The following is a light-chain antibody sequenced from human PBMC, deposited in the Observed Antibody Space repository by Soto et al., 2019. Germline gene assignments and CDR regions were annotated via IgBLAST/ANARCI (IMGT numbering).Light chain of an antibody. V-gene: IGLV1-40*01. CDR1: SSNIGAGYD. CDR3: QSYDSSSWV. Sequence: QSVLTQPPSVSGAPGKRVTISCTGSSSNIGAGYDVHWYQQLPGTAPKLLIYGNSNRPSGVPDRFSGSKSGTSASLAITGLQAEDEADYYCQSYDSSSWVFGGGTQLTVL. CDR2: GNS. J-gene: IGLJ3*02.